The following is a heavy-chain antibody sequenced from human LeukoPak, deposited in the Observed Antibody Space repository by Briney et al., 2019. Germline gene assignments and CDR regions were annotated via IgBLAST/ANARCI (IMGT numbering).Heavy chain of an antibody. CDR2: IYTSGST. CDR1: GGSISSYY. Sequence: SETLSHTCTVSGGSISSYYWSWIRQPAGKGLEWIGRIYTSGSTNYNPSLKSRVTMSVDTSKNQFSLKLSSVTAADTAVYYCARDGYCSSTSCYFDDAFDIWGQGTMVTVSS. J-gene: IGHJ3*02. V-gene: IGHV4-4*07. D-gene: IGHD2-2*01. CDR3: ARDGYCSSTSCYFDDAFDI.